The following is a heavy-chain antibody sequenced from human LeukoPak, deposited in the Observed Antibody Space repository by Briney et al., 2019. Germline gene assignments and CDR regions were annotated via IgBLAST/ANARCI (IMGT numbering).Heavy chain of an antibody. CDR3: ASLRKTADFWSGYSYYYYYMDV. Sequence: SETLSLTCAVYGGSFSGYYWRWIRQPPGKGLEWIGEINHSGSTNYNPSLKSRVTISVDTSKNQFSLKLSSVTAADTAVYYCASLRKTADFWSGYSYYYYYMDVWGKGTTVTVSS. CDR2: INHSGST. CDR1: GGSFSGYY. V-gene: IGHV4-34*01. J-gene: IGHJ6*03. D-gene: IGHD3-3*01.